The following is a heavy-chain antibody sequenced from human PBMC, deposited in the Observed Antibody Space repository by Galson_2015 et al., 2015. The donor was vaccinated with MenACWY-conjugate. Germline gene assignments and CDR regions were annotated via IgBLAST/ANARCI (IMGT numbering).Heavy chain of an antibody. V-gene: IGHV3-11*06. D-gene: IGHD1-14*01. CDR3: ARFPRTPGKYPDY. Sequence: SLRLACAASGFTFSDYYMSWVRQAPGKGLECVSYISTRSSTNYADSVQGRFTISRDNAKNSVYLQMDSLRAEDTAVYYYARFPRTPGKYPDYWGQGTPVTVSS. CDR1: GFTFSDYY. J-gene: IGHJ4*02. CDR2: ISTRSST.